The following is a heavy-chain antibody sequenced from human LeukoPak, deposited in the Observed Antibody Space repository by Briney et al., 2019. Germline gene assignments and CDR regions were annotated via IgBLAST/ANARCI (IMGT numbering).Heavy chain of an antibody. Sequence: GGSLRLSCAASGFSFITYAMSWVRQAPGKGLEWVSGITGSGGSTYYADSVRGRFIISRDNSKNTLYLQMNSLRAEDTAVYYCAKVPWDYFYFDYRGQGTLVTVSS. D-gene: IGHD1-26*01. CDR2: ITGSGGST. V-gene: IGHV3-23*01. CDR1: GFSFITYA. CDR3: AKVPWDYFYFDY. J-gene: IGHJ4*02.